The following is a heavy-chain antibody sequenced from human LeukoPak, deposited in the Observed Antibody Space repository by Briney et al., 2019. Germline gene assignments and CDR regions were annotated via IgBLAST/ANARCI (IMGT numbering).Heavy chain of an antibody. V-gene: IGHV1-46*01. D-gene: IGHD6-19*01. CDR3: ARDDGYSSGWYRTYYFDY. CDR2: INPSGGST. J-gene: IGHJ4*02. Sequence: ASVKVSCKASGYTFTSYYMHGVRQAPGQGLEWMGIINPSGGSTSYAQKFQGRVTMTRDTSTSTVYMELSSLRSEDTAVYYCARDDGYSSGWYRTYYFDYWGQGTLVTVSS. CDR1: GYTFTSYY.